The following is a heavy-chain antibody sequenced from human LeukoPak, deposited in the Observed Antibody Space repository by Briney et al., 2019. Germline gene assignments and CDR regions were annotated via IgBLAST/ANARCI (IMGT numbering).Heavy chain of an antibody. V-gene: IGHV1-69*05. CDR3: ARVRGYCTNGVCYTGGYYYMDV. CDR1: CGTFSSYA. CDR2: IIPIFGTA. Sequence: GASVKVSCKASCGTFSSYAISWVRQAPGQGLEWMGRIIPIFGTANYAQKFQGRVTITTDESTSTAYMELSSLRSEDTAVYYCARVRGYCTNGVCYTGGYYYMDVWGKGTTVTVSS. D-gene: IGHD2-8*01. J-gene: IGHJ6*03.